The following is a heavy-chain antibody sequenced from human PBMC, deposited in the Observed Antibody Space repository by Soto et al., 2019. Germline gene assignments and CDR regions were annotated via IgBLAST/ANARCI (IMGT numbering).Heavy chain of an antibody. V-gene: IGHV1-69*13. CDR3: ARDPWTMDTAMVRDY. D-gene: IGHD5-18*01. CDR1: GGTFSSYA. Sequence: SVKASCKASGGTFSSYAISWVRQAPGQGLEWMGGIIPIFGTANYAQKFQGRVTITADESTSTAYMELSSLRSEDTAVYYCARDPWTMDTAMVRDYWGQGTLVTVS. CDR2: IIPIFGTA. J-gene: IGHJ4*02.